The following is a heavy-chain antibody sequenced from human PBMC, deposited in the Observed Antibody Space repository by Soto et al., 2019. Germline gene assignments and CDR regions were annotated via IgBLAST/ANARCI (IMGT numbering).Heavy chain of an antibody. D-gene: IGHD3-3*01. V-gene: IGHV1-8*01. CDR2: MNPNSGNT. J-gene: IGHJ6*02. CDR3: ARVSLDYDFWSGYSYGMDV. Sequence: ASVKVSCKASGYTFTSYDINWVRQATGQGLEWMGWMNPNSGNTGYAQKFQGRVTMTRNTSISTAYMELSSLRSEDTAAYYCARVSLDYDFWSGYSYGMDVWGQGTTVTVSS. CDR1: GYTFTSYD.